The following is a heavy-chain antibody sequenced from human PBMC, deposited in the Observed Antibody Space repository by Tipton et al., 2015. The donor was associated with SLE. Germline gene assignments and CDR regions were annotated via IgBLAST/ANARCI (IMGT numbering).Heavy chain of an antibody. D-gene: IGHD3-3*01. Sequence: QSGAEVKKPGASVKVSCKASGYTFTGYYMHWVRQAPGQGLEWMGWINPNSGGTNYAQKFQGRVTMTRDTSISTAYMELSRLRSDDTAVYYCATASFGVDSLRGGTFLNWGQGTLVTVSS. CDR3: ATASFGVDSLRGGTFLN. V-gene: IGHV1-2*02. CDR2: INPNSGGT. CDR1: GYTFTGYY. J-gene: IGHJ4*02.